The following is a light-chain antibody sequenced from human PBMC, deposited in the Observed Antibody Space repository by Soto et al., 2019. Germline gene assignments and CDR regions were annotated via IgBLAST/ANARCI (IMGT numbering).Light chain of an antibody. V-gene: IGLV2-14*01. CDR3: YSYRGYYTRV. Sequence: QSALTQPASVSGSPGQSITISCTGTSSDVGGYNFVSWYQQHPGRAPKLLIYEVSRRPSGVSNRFSGSKSGDTASLTISGLQAEDEADYYCYSYRGYYTRVFGTGTKGTVL. CDR1: SSDVGGYNF. CDR2: EVS. J-gene: IGLJ1*01.